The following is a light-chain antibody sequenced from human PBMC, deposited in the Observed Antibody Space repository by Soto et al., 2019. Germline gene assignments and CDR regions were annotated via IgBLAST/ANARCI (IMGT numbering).Light chain of an antibody. CDR1: SSDIGRYNY. V-gene: IGLV2-14*03. J-gene: IGLJ2*01. CDR2: DVS. Sequence: QSALTQPASVSGSPGQSITISCTGTSSDIGRYNYVSWYQHSPGKAPKLIIYDVSDRPSGVSNRFSGSKSGTTASLTISGLKAEDEAAYYCGSYTSSDTMIFGGGTKLTVL. CDR3: GSYTSSDTMI.